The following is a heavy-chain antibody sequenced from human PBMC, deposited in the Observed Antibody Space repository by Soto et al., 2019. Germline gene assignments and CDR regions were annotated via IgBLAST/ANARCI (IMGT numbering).Heavy chain of an antibody. Sequence: EVQLLESGGGLVQPGGSLRLSCAASGFTFSNYVMSWVRQAPGKGLEWVSTITGGGDSTYFADSVKGRFAISRDNSKNTLYLQMNSLRAEDTAIYYCAKGQCSGGSCYSPFDYWGQGTLVTVSS. CDR1: GFTFSNYV. J-gene: IGHJ4*02. CDR3: AKGQCSGGSCYSPFDY. D-gene: IGHD2-15*01. CDR2: ITGGGDST. V-gene: IGHV3-23*01.